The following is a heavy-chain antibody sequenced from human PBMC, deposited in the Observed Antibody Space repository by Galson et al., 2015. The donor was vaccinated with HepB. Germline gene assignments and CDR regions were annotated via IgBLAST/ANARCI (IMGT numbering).Heavy chain of an antibody. D-gene: IGHD4-11*01. V-gene: IGHV3-21*01. CDR2: ISSSSSYI. CDR1: GFTFSNAW. CDR3: ARDQSNYEGWGYGMDV. Sequence: SLRLSCAASGFTFSNAWMGWVRQAPGKGLEWVSSISSSSSYIYYADSVKGRFTISRDNAKNSLYLQMNSLRAEDTAVYYCARDQSNYEGWGYGMDVWGQGTTVTVSS. J-gene: IGHJ6*02.